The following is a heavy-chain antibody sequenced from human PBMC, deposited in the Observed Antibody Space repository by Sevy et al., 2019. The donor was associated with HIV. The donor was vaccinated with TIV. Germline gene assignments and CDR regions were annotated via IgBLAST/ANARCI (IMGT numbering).Heavy chain of an antibody. CDR3: AKEGGGYYYDSSGLFDY. CDR2: ISGSGYLT. V-gene: IGHV3-23*01. Sequence: GGSLRLSCAASGFTFSSYAMSWVRQAPGKGLEWVSAISGSGYLTYYTDSVKGRFTISRDNSKNTLYLQMNSLRAEGTAVYYCAKEGGGYYYDSSGLFDYWGQGTLVTVSS. J-gene: IGHJ4*02. D-gene: IGHD3-22*01. CDR1: GFTFSSYA.